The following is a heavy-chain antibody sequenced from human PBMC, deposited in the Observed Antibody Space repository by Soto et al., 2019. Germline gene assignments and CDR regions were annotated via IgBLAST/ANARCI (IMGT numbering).Heavy chain of an antibody. V-gene: IGHV1-69*15. CDR2: IIPIFGTT. CDR1: GGTFGSNA. Sequence: QVQLVQSETEVRKPGSSVKVSCRASGGTFGSNAISWVRQAPGQGLEWMGNIIPIFGTTKRSQNFQGRITITAEESTNTAYMELNSLRSEDTAIYFCAREGYTFGPGAVSGAFDIWGQGTMVTVSS. CDR3: AREGYTFGPGAVSGAFDI. D-gene: IGHD1-1*01. J-gene: IGHJ3*02.